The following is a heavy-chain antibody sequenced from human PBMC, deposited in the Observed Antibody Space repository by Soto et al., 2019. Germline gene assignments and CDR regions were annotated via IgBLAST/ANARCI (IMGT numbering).Heavy chain of an antibody. CDR1: GFTFSTYT. CDR3: AKARCSTTNCYVPDY. Sequence: EVQLLESGGGLVQPGGSLRLSCAASGFTFSTYTMSWVRQAPGKGLEWVSVIGGGGSSPSYVDSVQGRFTSSRDNYKNTLFLQMNSLRAEDTAMYYCAKARCSTTNCYVPDYWGQGTLVTVSS. J-gene: IGHJ4*02. CDR2: IGGGGSSP. V-gene: IGHV3-23*01. D-gene: IGHD2-2*01.